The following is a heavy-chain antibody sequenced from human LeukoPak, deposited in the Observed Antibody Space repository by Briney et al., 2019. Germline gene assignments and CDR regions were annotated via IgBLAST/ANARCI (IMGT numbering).Heavy chain of an antibody. CDR1: GFTFSSYG. CDR2: ISYDGSNK. Sequence: GGSLRLSCAASGFTFSSYGMHWVRQAPGKGLEWVAVISYDGSNKFYAGSVKGQFTISRDNSRNTLYLQMNSLRAEDTAVYYCAKDIMTTVRTADYWGQGTLVTVSS. J-gene: IGHJ4*02. V-gene: IGHV3-30*18. D-gene: IGHD4-11*01. CDR3: AKDIMTTVRTADY.